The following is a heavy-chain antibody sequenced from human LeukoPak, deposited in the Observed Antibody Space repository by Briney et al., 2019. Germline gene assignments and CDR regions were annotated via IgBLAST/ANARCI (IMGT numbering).Heavy chain of an antibody. V-gene: IGHV4-59*01. D-gene: IGHD3-10*01. J-gene: IGHJ6*03. CDR3: ARSCKVRGVTWSRYYYYYMDV. Sequence: PSETLSLTCTVPGGSISSYYWSWIRQPPGKGLEWIGYIYYSGSTNYNPSLKSRVTISVDTSKNQFSLKLSSVTAADTAVYYCARSCKVRGVTWSRYYYYYMDVWGKGTTVTISS. CDR1: GGSISSYY. CDR2: IYYSGST.